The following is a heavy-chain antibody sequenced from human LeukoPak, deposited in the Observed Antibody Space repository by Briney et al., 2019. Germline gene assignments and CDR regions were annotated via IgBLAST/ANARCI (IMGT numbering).Heavy chain of an antibody. V-gene: IGHV3-23*01. CDR3: AKSGYNRFDY. D-gene: IGHD5-24*01. CDR1: GFTFSSSA. CDR2: ISGSGSGGST. Sequence: GGSLRLSCAASGFTFSSSAMSWVRQAPGKGLEWVSSISGSGSGGSTYYADSVRGRFTISRDNFKNTLYLQMSGLRAEDTAVYYCAKSGYNRFDYWGQGTLVTVSS. J-gene: IGHJ4*02.